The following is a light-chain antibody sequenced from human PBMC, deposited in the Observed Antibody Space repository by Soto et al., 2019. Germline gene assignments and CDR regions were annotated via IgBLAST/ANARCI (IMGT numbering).Light chain of an antibody. V-gene: IGKV3-20*01. J-gene: IGKJ1*01. CDR3: QQYGSAPWT. CDR1: LSVSSNY. Sequence: EIVLTQSPGTLPLSPGERATLSCRASLSVSSNYLAWYQQKPGQAPRLLIYAASGRATGIPARFSGSGSGTDFTLTISRLEPEDFAVYYCQQYGSAPWTFGQGTKVEIK. CDR2: AAS.